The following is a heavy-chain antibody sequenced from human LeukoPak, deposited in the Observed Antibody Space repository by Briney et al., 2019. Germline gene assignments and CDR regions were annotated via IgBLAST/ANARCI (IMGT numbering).Heavy chain of an antibody. Sequence: ASVKVSCKASGYTFTSYGISWVRQAPGQGLEWMGWISAYNGNTNYAQKLQGRVAMTTDTSTSTAYMGLRSLRSDDTAVYYCARTRCTSCYKGFVDYWGQGTLVTVSS. D-gene: IGHD2-2*02. J-gene: IGHJ4*02. CDR3: ARTRCTSCYKGFVDY. V-gene: IGHV1-18*01. CDR1: GYTFTSYG. CDR2: ISAYNGNT.